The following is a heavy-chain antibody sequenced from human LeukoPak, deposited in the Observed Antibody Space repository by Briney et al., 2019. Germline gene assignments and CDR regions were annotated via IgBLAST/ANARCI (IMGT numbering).Heavy chain of an antibody. CDR1: GGSISSYY. CDR3: ARVLIAAASTYYFDY. D-gene: IGHD6-13*01. J-gene: IGHJ4*02. V-gene: IGHV4-59*08. Sequence: SETLSLTCTVSGGSISSYYWSWIRQPPGKGLEWIGYIYYSGSTYYNPSLKSRVTISVDTSKNQFSLKLSSVTAADTAVYYCARVLIAAASTYYFDYWGQGTLVTVSS. CDR2: IYYSGST.